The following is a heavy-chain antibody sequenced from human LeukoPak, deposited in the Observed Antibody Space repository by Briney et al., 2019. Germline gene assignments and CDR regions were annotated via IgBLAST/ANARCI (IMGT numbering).Heavy chain of an antibody. CDR1: GFTFSNYW. J-gene: IGHJ4*02. CDR2: IKPDGSET. Sequence: GGSLRLSCAASGFTFSNYWMSWVRQAPGKGLEWVAIIKPDGSETYYVDSVKGRFTISRDNAKNTLYLQMDSLRAEDTAVYFCARGVHYGSDYWGQGTLVTVSS. CDR3: ARGVHYGSDY. D-gene: IGHD4-17*01. V-gene: IGHV3-7*01.